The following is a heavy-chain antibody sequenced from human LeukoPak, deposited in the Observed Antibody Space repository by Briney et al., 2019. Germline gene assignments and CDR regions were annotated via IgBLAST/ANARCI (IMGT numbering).Heavy chain of an antibody. CDR1: GGSISSYY. J-gene: IGHJ4*02. D-gene: IGHD3-22*01. CDR2: IYYSGST. V-gene: IGHV4-59*01. Sequence: SESLSLTCSVSGGSISSYYWSWIRQPPGKGLEWIGYIYYSGSTNYNPSLKSRVTISVDTSKNQFSLRLSSVTAADTAVYYCARVTGYIVEDYFDYWGQGTLVTVSS. CDR3: ARVTGYIVEDYFDY.